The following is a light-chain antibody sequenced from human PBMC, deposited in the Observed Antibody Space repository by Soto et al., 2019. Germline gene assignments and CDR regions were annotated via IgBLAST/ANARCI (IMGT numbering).Light chain of an antibody. CDR2: GSS. J-gene: IGKJ2*01. V-gene: IGKV3-20*01. CDR3: QQYGSSPPYT. CDR1: QSISNNY. Sequence: EVVLTQSPGTLSLSPGEIATLSCRASQSISNNYLAWYQHKPGQSPKLLIFGSSDRATGIPDRFSGSGSGTDFTLTISSREPEDFAVYYCQQYGSSPPYTFGQGTKLEIK.